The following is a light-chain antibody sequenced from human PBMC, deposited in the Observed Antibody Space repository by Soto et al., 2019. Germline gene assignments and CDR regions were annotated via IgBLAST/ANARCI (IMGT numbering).Light chain of an antibody. J-gene: IGLJ1*01. Sequence: QSVLTQPASVSGSPGQSITISCTGTSSDVGNYDYVSWYQQHPGKVPKLMIYDVSNWPSGVSNRFSGSKSGNTASLTISGLQAEDEADYYCISFTTRATYVFGTGTKVTVL. CDR1: SSDVGNYDY. V-gene: IGLV2-14*01. CDR3: ISFTTRATYV. CDR2: DVS.